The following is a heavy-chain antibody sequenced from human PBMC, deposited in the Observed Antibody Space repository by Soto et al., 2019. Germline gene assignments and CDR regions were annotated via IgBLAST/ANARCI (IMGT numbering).Heavy chain of an antibody. Sequence: VQLVQSGAEVKKPGSSVKVSCKASGGTFSSYTISWVRQAPGQGLEWMGRIIPILGIANYAQKFQGRVTITADKSTSTAYMELSSLRSEDTAVYYCARASATIGDYYYGMDVWGQGTTVTVSS. D-gene: IGHD5-12*01. CDR2: IIPILGIA. J-gene: IGHJ6*02. CDR3: ARASATIGDYYYGMDV. CDR1: GGTFSSYT. V-gene: IGHV1-69*02.